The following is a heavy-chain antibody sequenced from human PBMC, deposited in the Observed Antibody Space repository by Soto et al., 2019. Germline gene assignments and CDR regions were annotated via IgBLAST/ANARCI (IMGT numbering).Heavy chain of an antibody. D-gene: IGHD6-6*01. V-gene: IGHV3-33*01. Sequence: GESLKISCTASGFTFTSYAMHWVRQAPGKGLEWVAVIWRDGNNIYYANSVKGRFTISRDNSKNTLWLQMNSLRAEDTAVYYCASTIYSSSSLYYWGQGTLVTVSS. CDR1: GFTFTSYA. J-gene: IGHJ4*02. CDR3: ASTIYSSSSLYY. CDR2: IWRDGNNI.